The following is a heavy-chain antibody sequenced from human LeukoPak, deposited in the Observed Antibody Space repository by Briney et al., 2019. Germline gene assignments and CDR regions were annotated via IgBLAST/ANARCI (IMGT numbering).Heavy chain of an antibody. D-gene: IGHD6-13*01. J-gene: IGHJ6*03. CDR2: IYYSGST. Sequence: PSETLSLTCTVSGGSISSYYWSWIRQPPGKGLEWIGYIYYSGSTNYNPSLKSRVTISVDTSKNQFSLKLSSVTAADTAVYYCARAAADPHAYYYYYMDVWGKGTTVTISS. CDR1: GGSISSYY. CDR3: ARAAADPHAYYYYYMDV. V-gene: IGHV4-59*01.